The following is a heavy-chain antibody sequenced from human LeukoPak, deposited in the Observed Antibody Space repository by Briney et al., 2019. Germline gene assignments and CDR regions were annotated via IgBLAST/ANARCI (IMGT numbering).Heavy chain of an antibody. V-gene: IGHV4-59*01. J-gene: IGHJ4*02. CDR2: IYYSGST. D-gene: IGHD2-8*01. Sequence: SETLSLTCTVPGGSISSYYWSWIRQPPGKGLEWIGYIYYSGSTNYNPSLKSRVTISVDTSKNQFSLKLSSVTAADTAVYYCARGMVRSRLDYWGQGTLVTVSS. CDR1: GGSISSYY. CDR3: ARGMVRSRLDY.